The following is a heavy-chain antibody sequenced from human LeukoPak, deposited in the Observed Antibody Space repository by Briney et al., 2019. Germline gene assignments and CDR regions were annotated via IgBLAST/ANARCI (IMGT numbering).Heavy chain of an antibody. CDR1: GYTFTDYY. Sequence: ASVKVSCKASGYTFTDYYMHWVRLAPGQGLEWMGWINPNSGGTNYVQKFQGWVTMTRDTSINTAYMELSRLTSDDTVVYYCARANFLYCSSTSCLFDYWGQGTLVTVSS. CDR3: ARANFLYCSSTSCLFDY. D-gene: IGHD2-2*01. V-gene: IGHV1-2*04. CDR2: INPNSGGT. J-gene: IGHJ4*02.